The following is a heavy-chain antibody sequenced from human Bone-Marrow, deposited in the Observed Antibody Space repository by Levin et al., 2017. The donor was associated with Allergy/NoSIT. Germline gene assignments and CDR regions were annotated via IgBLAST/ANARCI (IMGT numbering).Heavy chain of an antibody. V-gene: IGHV4-59*01. CDR3: ARVTGAAALY. Sequence: SETLSLTCTVSGGSISSYYWSWIRQPPGKGLEWIGYIYYSGSTNYNPSLKSRVTISVDTSKNQFSLKLSSVTAADTAVYYCARVTGAAALYWGQGTLVTVSS. D-gene: IGHD6-13*01. J-gene: IGHJ4*02. CDR1: GGSISSYY. CDR2: IYYSGST.